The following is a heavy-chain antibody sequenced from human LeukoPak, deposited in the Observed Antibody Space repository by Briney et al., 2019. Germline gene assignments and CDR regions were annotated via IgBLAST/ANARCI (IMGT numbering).Heavy chain of an antibody. CDR2: ISSSSSYI. CDR3: ARDGSSWYKNGMDV. V-gene: IGHV3-21*01. CDR1: GFTFSSYS. D-gene: IGHD6-13*01. Sequence: GGSLRLSCAASGFTFSSYSMNWVRQAPGEGLEWVSSISSSSSYIYCADSVKGRFTISRDNAKNSLYLQMNSPRAEDTAVYYCARDGSSWYKNGMDVWGKGTTVTVSS. J-gene: IGHJ6*04.